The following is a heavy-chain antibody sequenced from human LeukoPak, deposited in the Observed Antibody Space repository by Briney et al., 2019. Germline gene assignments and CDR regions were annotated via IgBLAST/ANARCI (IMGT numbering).Heavy chain of an antibody. V-gene: IGHV3-48*01. CDR3: ARRGEETPPYYSDY. Sequence: PGGSLRLSRAASGFTFSSYSMNWVRQAPGKGLEWISYISSSSGTIYYADSVKGRFTISRDNAKNSLYLQMSSLRAEDTAVYYCARRGEETPPYYSDYWGQGTLVTVSS. CDR2: ISSSSGTI. CDR1: GFTFSSYS. J-gene: IGHJ4*02.